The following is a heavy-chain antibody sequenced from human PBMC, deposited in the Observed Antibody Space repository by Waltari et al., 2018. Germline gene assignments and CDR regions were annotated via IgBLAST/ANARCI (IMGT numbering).Heavy chain of an antibody. CDR3: ARDRGVDTMIVVALDAFDI. Sequence: QVQLVQSGAEVKKPGASVKVSCKASGYTFTSYYMHWVRQAPGQGLEWMGIINPSGGSTSDAKKAQGRRTMNRDTATSTVYMELSSLRSEETAVDYCARDRGVDTMIVVALDAFDIWGQGTMVTVSS. CDR2: INPSGGST. CDR1: GYTFTSYY. D-gene: IGHD3-22*01. J-gene: IGHJ3*02. V-gene: IGHV1-46*01.